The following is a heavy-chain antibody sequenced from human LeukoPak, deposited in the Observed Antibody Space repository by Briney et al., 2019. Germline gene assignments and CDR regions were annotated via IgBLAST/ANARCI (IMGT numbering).Heavy chain of an antibody. J-gene: IGHJ6*03. D-gene: IGHD3-9*01. CDR2: ISGSGRTI. CDR1: GFTFSDYY. V-gene: IGHV3-11*01. Sequence: PGGSLRLSCAASGFTFSDYYMSWIRQAPGKGLEWVSYISGSGRTIYYADSVKGRFTISRDNAKNSLSLQMNSLRAEDTGMYYCARIGSTGYYPFYYYYMDVWGKGTTVTVSS. CDR3: ARIGSTGYYPFYYYYMDV.